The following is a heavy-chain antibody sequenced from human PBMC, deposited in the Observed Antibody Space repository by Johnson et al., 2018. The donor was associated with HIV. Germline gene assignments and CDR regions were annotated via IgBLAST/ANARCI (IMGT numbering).Heavy chain of an antibody. CDR3: TTPSGSYVSSYDAFDI. V-gene: IGHV3-15*01. J-gene: IGHJ3*02. CDR1: GFTFSNYW. D-gene: IGHD1-26*01. Sequence: VQLVESGGGLVQPGGSLRLSCAASGFTFSNYWMSWVRQAPGKGLEWVGRIKSKTDGGTTDYAAPVKGRFTISRDDSKNTLYLQMNSLKTEDTAVYYCTTPSGSYVSSYDAFDIWGQGTMVTVSS. CDR2: IKSKTDGGTT.